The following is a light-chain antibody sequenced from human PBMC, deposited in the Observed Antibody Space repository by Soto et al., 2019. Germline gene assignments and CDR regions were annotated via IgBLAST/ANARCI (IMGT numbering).Light chain of an antibody. CDR3: GTWDSYLLSYV. CDR2: ESD. Sequence: QSVLTQPPSVSAAPGQKVTISCAGSSSNIGINYESWYQQIPGTAPKLLIYESDKRPSGIPDRFSGSKSGTSATLVITGLQTGDEADYYCGTWDSYLLSYVFGTGTKVTVL. V-gene: IGLV1-51*02. J-gene: IGLJ1*01. CDR1: SSNIGINY.